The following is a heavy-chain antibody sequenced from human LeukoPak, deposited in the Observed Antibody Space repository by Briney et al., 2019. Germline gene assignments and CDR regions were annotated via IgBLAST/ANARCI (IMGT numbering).Heavy chain of an antibody. V-gene: IGHV1-69*04. CDR2: IIPILGIA. CDR1: GGTFSSYA. CDR3: ARAPETSDTAFSD. Sequence: GASVKVSCKASGGTFSSYAISWVRQAPGQGLEWMGRIIPILGIASYAQKFQGRVTITADKSTSTAYMELSSLRSEDTAVYYCARAPETSDTAFSDWGQGTLVTVSS. J-gene: IGHJ4*02. D-gene: IGHD5-18*01.